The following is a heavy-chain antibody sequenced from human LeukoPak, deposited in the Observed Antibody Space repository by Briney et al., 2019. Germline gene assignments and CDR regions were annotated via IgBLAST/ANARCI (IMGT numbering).Heavy chain of an antibody. CDR1: GYTFNSYG. CDR2: ISAYNGNT. Sequence: SVKVSCKASGYTFNSYGISWVRQAPRQGLEWMGWISAYNGNTNYAQKLQGRVTMTTDTPTSIAYMELRSLKSDDTAVYYCARDSSGYYCPNDAFDIWGQGTMVTVSS. D-gene: IGHD3-22*01. J-gene: IGHJ3*02. V-gene: IGHV1-18*01. CDR3: ARDSSGYYCPNDAFDI.